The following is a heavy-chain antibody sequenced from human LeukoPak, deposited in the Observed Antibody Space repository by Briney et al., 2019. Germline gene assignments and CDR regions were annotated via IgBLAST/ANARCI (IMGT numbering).Heavy chain of an antibody. CDR3: ASGDIVVVPAARPNYYYMDV. CDR2: INPSGGST. Sequence: ASVKVSCKASGYTFTSYYMHWVRQAPAQGLEWMGIINPSGGSTSYAQKFQGRVTMTRDMSTSTVYMELSSLRSEDTAVYYCASGDIVVVPAARPNYYYMDVWGKGTTVTVSS. V-gene: IGHV1-46*01. CDR1: GYTFTSYY. D-gene: IGHD2-2*01. J-gene: IGHJ6*03.